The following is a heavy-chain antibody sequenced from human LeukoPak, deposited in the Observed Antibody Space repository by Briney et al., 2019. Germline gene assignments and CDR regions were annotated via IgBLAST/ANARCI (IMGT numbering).Heavy chain of an antibody. V-gene: IGHV1-18*01. CDR1: GYTFTSYG. D-gene: IGHD6-13*01. CDR3: ARVKWAIAAAGTCYFDY. J-gene: IGHJ4*02. CDR2: ISAYNGNT. Sequence: ASVKASCKASGYTFTSYGISWVRQAPGQGLEWMGWISAYNGNTNYAQKLQGRVTMTTDTSTSTAYMELRSLRSDDTAVYYCARVKWAIAAAGTCYFDYWGQGTLVTVSS.